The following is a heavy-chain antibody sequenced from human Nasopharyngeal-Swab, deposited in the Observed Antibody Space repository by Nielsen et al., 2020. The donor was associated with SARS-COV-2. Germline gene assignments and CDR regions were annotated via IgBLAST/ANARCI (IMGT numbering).Heavy chain of an antibody. D-gene: IGHD3-22*01. CDR2: ISAYNGNT. Sequence: WVRQAPGQGLEWMGWISAYNGNTNYAQKLQGRVTMTTDTSTSTAYMELRSLRSDDTAVYYCARGSLVVVTIAPFDYWGQGTLVTVSS. CDR3: ARGSLVVVTIAPFDY. J-gene: IGHJ4*02. V-gene: IGHV1-18*01.